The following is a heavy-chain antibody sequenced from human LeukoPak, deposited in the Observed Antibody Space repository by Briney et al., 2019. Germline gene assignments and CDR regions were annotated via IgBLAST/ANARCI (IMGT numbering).Heavy chain of an antibody. D-gene: IGHD2-15*01. Sequence: GGSLRLSCAASGFTFSSYSMNWVRQAPGKGLEWVSSISSSSSYIYYADSVKGRFTISRDNAKNPLYLQMNSLRAEDTAVYYCARGYCSGGSCYGGYWGQGTLVTVSS. CDR1: GFTFSSYS. CDR3: ARGYCSGGSCYGGY. CDR2: ISSSSSYI. J-gene: IGHJ4*02. V-gene: IGHV3-21*01.